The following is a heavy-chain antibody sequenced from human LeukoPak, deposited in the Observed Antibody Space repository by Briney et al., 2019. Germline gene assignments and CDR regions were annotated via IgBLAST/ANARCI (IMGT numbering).Heavy chain of an antibody. J-gene: IGHJ4*02. Sequence: PGRSLRLSCAASGFTFDDYAMHWVRQAPGKGLEWVSGISWNSGSIGYADSVKGRFTISRDNAKNSLYLQMNSLRAEDTALYYCAKGRGILTGYYGSWGQGTLVTVSS. D-gene: IGHD3-9*01. CDR1: GFTFDDYA. CDR3: AKGRGILTGYYGS. CDR2: ISWNSGSI. V-gene: IGHV3-9*01.